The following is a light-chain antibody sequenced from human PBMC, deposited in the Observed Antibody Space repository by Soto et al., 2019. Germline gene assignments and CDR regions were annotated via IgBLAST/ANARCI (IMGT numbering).Light chain of an antibody. CDR3: QQYYSYPLT. V-gene: IGKV3-20*01. J-gene: IGKJ4*01. CDR2: GAF. Sequence: EILLSQSPGTLSLSPGERATLSCRASQSVSNNYLAWYQQKPGQAPRLLIYGAFKRATGIPDRFSGSGSGTDFTLTISCLQSEDFATYYCQQYYSYPLTFGGGTKVDIK. CDR1: QSVSNNY.